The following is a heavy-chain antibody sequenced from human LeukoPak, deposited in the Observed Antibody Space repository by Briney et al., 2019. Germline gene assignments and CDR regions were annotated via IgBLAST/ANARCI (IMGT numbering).Heavy chain of an antibody. V-gene: IGHV3-30*02. CDR2: IRYDGNNK. J-gene: IGHJ4*02. CDR1: GFTFSRYG. Sequence: PGGSLRLSCAASGFTFSRYGMHWVRQAPGKGLEWVAFIRYDGNNKYYADSVKGRFTISRDNSKNTLFLQMNSLRPEDTAVYYCAKVRESYSSSLYYLDYWGQGTLVAVSS. CDR3: AKVRESYSSSLYYLDY. D-gene: IGHD6-6*01.